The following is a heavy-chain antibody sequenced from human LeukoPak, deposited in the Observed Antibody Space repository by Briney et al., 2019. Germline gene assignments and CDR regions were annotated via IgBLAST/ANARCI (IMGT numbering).Heavy chain of an antibody. V-gene: IGHV3-23*01. CDR3: AKDLASQLGRGFYYYYGMDV. D-gene: IGHD6-6*01. CDR1: GFTFSSYA. J-gene: IGHJ6*02. CDR2: ISGSGGST. Sequence: GGSLRLSCATSGFTFSSYAMSWVRQAPGKGLEWVSAISGSGGSTYYADSVKGRFTISRDNSKNTLYLQMNSLRAEDTAVYYCAKDLASQLGRGFYYYYGMDVWGQGTTVTVSS.